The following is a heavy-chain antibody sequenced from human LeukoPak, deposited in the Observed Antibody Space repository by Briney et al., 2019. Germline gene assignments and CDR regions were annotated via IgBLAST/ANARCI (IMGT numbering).Heavy chain of an antibody. CDR3: ARVGSSNWFDP. D-gene: IGHD6-13*01. CDR1: GGTFSSYA. CDR2: IIPIFGTA. J-gene: IGHJ5*02. Sequence: ASVRVSCKASGGTFSSYAISWVRQAPGQGLEWMGGIIPIFGTANYAQKFQGRVTITADKSTRTAYMELSSLRSEDTAVYYCARVGSSNWFDPWGQGTLVTVSS. V-gene: IGHV1-69*06.